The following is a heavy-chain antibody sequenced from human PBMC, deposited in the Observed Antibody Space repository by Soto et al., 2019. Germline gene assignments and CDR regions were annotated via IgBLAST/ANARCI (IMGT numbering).Heavy chain of an antibody. V-gene: IGHV3-23*01. CDR1: GFTFSSYA. Sequence: PGGSLRLSCAASGFTFSSYAMSWVRQAPGKGLEWVSAISGSGGSTYYADSVKGRFTISRDNANNKVYLQMNSLRDEDTAVYYCAKYYSPYAGDYDYWGQGTLVTVSS. D-gene: IGHD4-17*01. CDR3: AKYYSPYAGDYDY. CDR2: ISGSGGST. J-gene: IGHJ4*02.